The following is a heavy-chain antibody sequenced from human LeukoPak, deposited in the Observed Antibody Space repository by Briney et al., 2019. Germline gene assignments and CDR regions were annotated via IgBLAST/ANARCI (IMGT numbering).Heavy chain of an antibody. D-gene: IGHD1-7*01. V-gene: IGHV1-8*03. CDR1: GYTFTSYD. CDR2: MNPNSGDT. Sequence: ASVKVSCKASGYTFTSYDINWGRQATGQGLGWMGWMNPNSGDTVYAQNVQGRVTITRNPSISPAYMELSSLRSEDTAVYYCARGVDNWNYGVAHWGQGTLVTVSS. CDR3: ARGVDNWNYGVAH. J-gene: IGHJ4*02.